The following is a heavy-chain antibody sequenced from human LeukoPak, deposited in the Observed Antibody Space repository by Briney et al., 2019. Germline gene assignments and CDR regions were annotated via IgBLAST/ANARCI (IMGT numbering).Heavy chain of an antibody. CDR1: GFTFSSYW. J-gene: IGHJ4*02. V-gene: IGHV3-74*01. CDR2: INSDGSST. D-gene: IGHD3-10*01. Sequence: GGSLRLSCAASGFTFSSYWMHWVRQAPGKGLVWVSRINSDGSSTSYADSVKGRFTISRDNAKNTLYLQMNSLRAEDTAVYYCARDLRVRGVSNYFDYWGQGTLVTVSS. CDR3: ARDLRVRGVSNYFDY.